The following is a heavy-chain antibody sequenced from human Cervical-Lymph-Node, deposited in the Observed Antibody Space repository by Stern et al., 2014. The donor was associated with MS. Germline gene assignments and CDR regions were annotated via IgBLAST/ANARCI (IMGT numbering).Heavy chain of an antibody. J-gene: IGHJ4*02. CDR2: IIPMLDMT. CDR1: GGTFSSNG. V-gene: IGHV1-69*09. Sequence: QVQLVQSGAEVKKPGSSVKVSCKASGGTFSSNGISWVRQAPGQGLERMGRIIPMLDMTNYAEKFQGRVTITADKAANTAYMELSSLRSDDTAVYYCARRIAAAGANCLDHWGQGTLVTVSS. CDR3: ARRIAAAGANCLDH. D-gene: IGHD6-13*01.